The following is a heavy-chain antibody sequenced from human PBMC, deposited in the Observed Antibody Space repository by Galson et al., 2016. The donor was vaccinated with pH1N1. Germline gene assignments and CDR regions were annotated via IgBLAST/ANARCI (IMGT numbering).Heavy chain of an antibody. CDR2: ISYDGSNK. CDR3: AKVVRGSSWPSFDY. Sequence: SLRLSCAASGFTFSSYGFHWVRQAPGKGLEWVAVISYDGSNKYYADSVKGRFTISRDNSNNTLYLQMNSLRAEDTAVYYCAKVVRGSSWPSFDYWGQGTLVTVSS. J-gene: IGHJ4*02. V-gene: IGHV3-30*18. D-gene: IGHD6-13*01. CDR1: GFTFSSYG.